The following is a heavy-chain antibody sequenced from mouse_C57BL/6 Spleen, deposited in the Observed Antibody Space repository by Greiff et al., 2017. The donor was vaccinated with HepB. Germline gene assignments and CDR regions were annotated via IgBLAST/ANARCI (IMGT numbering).Heavy chain of an antibody. D-gene: IGHD2-2*01. CDR1: GYTFTDYN. Sequence: EVQLQQSGPELVKPGASVKMSCKASGYTFTDYNMHWVKQSNGKSLEWIGYINPNNGGTSYNQKFKGKATLTVNKSSSTAYMELRSLTSEDSAVYYCAYGYDEGMDYWGQGTSVTVSS. V-gene: IGHV1-22*01. CDR2: INPNNGGT. CDR3: AYGYDEGMDY. J-gene: IGHJ4*01.